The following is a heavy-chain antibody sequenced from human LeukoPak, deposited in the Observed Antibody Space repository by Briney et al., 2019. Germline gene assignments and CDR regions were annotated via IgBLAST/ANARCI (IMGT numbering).Heavy chain of an antibody. Sequence: SETLSLTCAVYGGSFSGYYWSWIRQPPGKGLEWIGEINHSGSTNYNPSLKSRVTISVDTSKNQFSLKLSSVTAVDTAVYYCARGTRSSWYWYWGQGTLVTVSS. CDR1: GGSFSGYY. J-gene: IGHJ4*02. CDR2: INHSGST. D-gene: IGHD6-13*01. CDR3: ARGTRSSWYWY. V-gene: IGHV4-34*01.